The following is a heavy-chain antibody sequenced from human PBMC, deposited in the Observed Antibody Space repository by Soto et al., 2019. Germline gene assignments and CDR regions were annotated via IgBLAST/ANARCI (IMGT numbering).Heavy chain of an antibody. CDR3: AREPLAHSYFDL. CDR2: MYNSERT. V-gene: IGHV4-4*07. Sequence: LSLTCTVSIVSLSGYYWGWIRQPAGKGLEWIGRMYNSERTNYNPSLKSRVTMSMDTSKNQFSLKLTSVTAADTAVYFCAREPLAHSYFDLWGQGTLVTVSS. CDR1: IVSLSGYY. J-gene: IGHJ4*02.